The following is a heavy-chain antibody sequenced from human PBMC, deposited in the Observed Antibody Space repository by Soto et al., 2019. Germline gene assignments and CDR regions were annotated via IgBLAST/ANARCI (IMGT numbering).Heavy chain of an antibody. D-gene: IGHD2-21*01. CDR2: IYYSGGT. V-gene: IGHV4-39*01. J-gene: IGHJ1*01. CDR3: ASTHIVVVITPFQH. CDR1: GGSISSSSYY. Sequence: QLQLQESGPGLVKPSETLSLTCTVSGGSISSSSYYWGWIRQPPGKGLEWIGSIYYSGGTYYNPSLKSRVTISVDTSKNQCSLRLSSVTAADTAVYYCASTHIVVVITPFQHWGQGTLVTVSS.